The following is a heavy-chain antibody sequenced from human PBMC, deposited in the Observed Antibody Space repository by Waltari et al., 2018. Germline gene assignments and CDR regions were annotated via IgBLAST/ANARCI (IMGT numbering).Heavy chain of an antibody. V-gene: IGHV1-24*01. CDR1: GYTLTELS. CDR3: ARDPVRYSSGWYGDY. CDR2: VDPEDGET. Sequence: QVQLVQSGAEVKKPGASVKVSCKVSGYTLTELSMHWVRQAPGKGLEWMGGVDPEDGETSYAKKFQGRFTISRDNAKNSLYLQMNSLRAEDTAVYDCARDPVRYSSGWYGDYWGQGTLVTVSS. J-gene: IGHJ4*02. D-gene: IGHD6-19*01.